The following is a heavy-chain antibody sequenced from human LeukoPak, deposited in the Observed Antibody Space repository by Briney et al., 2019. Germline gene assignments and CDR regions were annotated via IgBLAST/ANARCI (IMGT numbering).Heavy chain of an antibody. CDR3: ARGLFLSGYLEAFDI. CDR2: IYNDGRT. D-gene: IGHD3-22*01. J-gene: IGHJ3*02. V-gene: IGHV3-23*03. Sequence: GGSLRLSCAASGFTFSSYAMSWVRQAPGKGLEWVSLIYNDGRTYYADSMKGRCTISRDNLKNVLYLQMNSLKVEDTALYYCARGLFLSGYLEAFDIWGQGTVVTVSS. CDR1: GFTFSSYA.